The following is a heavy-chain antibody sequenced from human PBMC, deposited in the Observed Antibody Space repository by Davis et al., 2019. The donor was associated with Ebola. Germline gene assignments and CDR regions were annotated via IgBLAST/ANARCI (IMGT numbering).Heavy chain of an antibody. J-gene: IGHJ4*02. CDR1: GVTFRNNW. V-gene: IGHV3-74*01. CDR2: INRDGSFT. Sequence: PGGSLRLSCAASGVTFRNNWMQWVRQAPGQGLEWVSRINRDGSFTSDADSVTGRFTISRDNAKDTLFLQMNSLRADDTAVYYCATDPYGANPQSADYWGQGSLVTVSS. D-gene: IGHD4/OR15-4a*01. CDR3: ATDPYGANPQSADY.